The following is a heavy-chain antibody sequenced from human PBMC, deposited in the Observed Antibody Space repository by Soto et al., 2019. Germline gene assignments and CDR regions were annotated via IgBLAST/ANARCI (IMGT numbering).Heavy chain of an antibody. J-gene: IGHJ2*01. CDR3: VFFFQAEDGIRDVRSVSAFLLNRSSDL. D-gene: IGHD3-10*02. Sequence: KGMEWIGEINHSGSTNYNPSIKSRVTISVDTSKNQFSLKLSSVTAADTAVYYCVFFFQAEDGIRDVRSVSAFLLNRSSDL. V-gene: IGHV4-34*01. CDR2: INHSGST.